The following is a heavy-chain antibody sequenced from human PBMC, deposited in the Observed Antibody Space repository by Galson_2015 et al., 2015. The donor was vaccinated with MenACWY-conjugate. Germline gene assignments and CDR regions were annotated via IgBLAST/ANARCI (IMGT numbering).Heavy chain of an antibody. D-gene: IGHD6-13*01. V-gene: IGHV1-2*06. CDR2: INPNSGGG. CDR1: GNTFTVYY. J-gene: IGHJ4*03. CDR3: ARGPLRAAGDSFDS. Sequence: SMKVSCKASGNTFTVYYFHWVRQAPGQGLEWMGRINPNSGGGNYARTFQGRVTMTRDTSVSTTYMELNRLTPDDTAVYYCARGPLRAAGDSFDSWGQGTVVTVSS.